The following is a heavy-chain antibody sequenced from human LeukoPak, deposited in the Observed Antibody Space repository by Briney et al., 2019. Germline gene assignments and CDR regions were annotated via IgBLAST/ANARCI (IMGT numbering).Heavy chain of an antibody. V-gene: IGHV3-48*04. CDR3: ARTKWQLPWA. J-gene: IGHJ1*01. CDR1: EFTFSSYT. D-gene: IGHD1-26*01. CDR2: ISSSGSTI. Sequence: PRGSLRLSCAASEFTFSSYTMNWVRQAPGKGLEWVSHISSSGSTITYADSVKGRFTVSRVNTKNSLYLQMNSLRADDTAIYYCARTKWQLPWAWGQGTLVTVSS.